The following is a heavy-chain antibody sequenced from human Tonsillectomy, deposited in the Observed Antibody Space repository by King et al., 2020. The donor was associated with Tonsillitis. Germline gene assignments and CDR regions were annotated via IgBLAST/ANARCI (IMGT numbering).Heavy chain of an antibody. CDR2: IYPGDSDT. CDR1: GYRFPSYW. Sequence: QLVQSGAEVKKPGESLKISCQGSGYRFPSYWIVWVRQKPGKGLEVMGIIYPGDSDTRYSPSFQGQVTISADKSSSAAYLQWRSLKVSDTAMYYCARRDGDSDWNFDLWGRGTLVTVSS. V-gene: IGHV5-51*03. D-gene: IGHD4-17*01. CDR3: ARRDGDSDWNFDL. J-gene: IGHJ2*01.